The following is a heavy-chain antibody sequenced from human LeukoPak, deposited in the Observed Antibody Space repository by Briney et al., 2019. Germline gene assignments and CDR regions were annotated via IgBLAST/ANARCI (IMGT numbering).Heavy chain of an antibody. D-gene: IGHD2-2*01. J-gene: IGHJ4*02. Sequence: SETLSLTCTVSGGSISSGGYYWSWISQHPGKGLERIGYIYYSGSTYYNPSLKSRVTISVDTSKNQFSLKLSSVTAADTAVYYCASKGPYCSSTSCYSPFDYWGQGTLVTVSS. CDR3: ASKGPYCSSTSCYSPFDY. CDR2: IYYSGST. V-gene: IGHV4-31*03. CDR1: GGSISSGGYY.